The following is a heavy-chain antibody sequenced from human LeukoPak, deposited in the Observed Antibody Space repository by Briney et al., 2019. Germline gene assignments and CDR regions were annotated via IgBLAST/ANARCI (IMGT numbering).Heavy chain of an antibody. J-gene: IGHJ3*02. D-gene: IGHD3-10*01. CDR1: GGSFSGYY. CDR2: INHRGST. Sequence: SETLSLTCAVYGGSFSGYYWSWIRQPPGKGLEWIGEINHRGSTNYNPSLKSRVTISVDTSKNQFSLKLSSVTAADTAVYYCARAPMVRGVIGAFDIWGQGTMVTVSS. V-gene: IGHV4-34*01. CDR3: ARAPMVRGVIGAFDI.